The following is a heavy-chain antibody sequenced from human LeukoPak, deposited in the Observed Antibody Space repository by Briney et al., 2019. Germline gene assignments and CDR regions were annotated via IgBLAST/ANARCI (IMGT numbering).Heavy chain of an antibody. V-gene: IGHV3-48*04. CDR2: ISFSSTTI. J-gene: IGHJ4*02. CDR1: GFSFDTYS. D-gene: IGHD4-11*01. Sequence: GGSLRLSCAASGFSFDTYSMNWYRQAPGKGLEWVAYISFSSTTIFYADFVKGRFTISRDNAQNSLYLQMSSLRAEDTAVYYCARVPHDYSDYVAYWGQGTLVTVSS. CDR3: ARVPHDYSDYVAY.